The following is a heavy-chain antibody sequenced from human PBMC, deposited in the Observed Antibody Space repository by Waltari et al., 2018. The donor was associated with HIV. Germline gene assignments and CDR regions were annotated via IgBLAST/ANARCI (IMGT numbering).Heavy chain of an antibody. CDR3: ARGVGSNRYYYYGMDV. Sequence: AGLLKPSETLSLTCAVYGGSFSGHFWRWIRQPPGKGLEWIGEINHSGSTNYNPSLKSQVTMSVDTSKKQFSLKVNSVTAADTAVYYCARGVGSNRYYYYGMDVWGQGTTVTVSS. D-gene: IGHD4-4*01. V-gene: IGHV4-34*01. CDR1: GGSFSGHF. CDR2: INHSGST. J-gene: IGHJ6*02.